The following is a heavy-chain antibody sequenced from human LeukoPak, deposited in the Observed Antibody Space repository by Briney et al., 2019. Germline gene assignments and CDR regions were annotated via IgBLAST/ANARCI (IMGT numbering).Heavy chain of an antibody. V-gene: IGHV3-7*01. CDR2: TKQDGSEK. J-gene: IGHJ4*02. D-gene: IGHD1-7*01. CDR3: VGWGISGITNH. CDR1: ELTSSTSW. Sequence: GGSLRLSCAASELTSSTSWMSWVRQAPGKGLEWVAQTKQDGSEKYYVDSVKGRFTTSRDKYSLFLQMNSVRAEDAAVYYCVGWGISGITNHWGQGTLVTVSS.